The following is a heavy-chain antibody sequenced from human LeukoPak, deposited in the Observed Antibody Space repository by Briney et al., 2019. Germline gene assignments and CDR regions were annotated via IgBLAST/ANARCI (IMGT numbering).Heavy chain of an antibody. D-gene: IGHD3-22*01. J-gene: IGHJ4*02. Sequence: GGSLRLSCAASGFIFSTYNMNWVRQSPGKGLEWISSVSSSSSYIYYIDSVKGRFTISRDNAKNSLYLQMNSLRAEDTAVYYCARGTSSGYFQLYFDYWGQGTLVTVSS. CDR3: ARGTSSGYFQLYFDY. CDR2: VSSSSSYI. V-gene: IGHV3-21*04. CDR1: GFIFSTYN.